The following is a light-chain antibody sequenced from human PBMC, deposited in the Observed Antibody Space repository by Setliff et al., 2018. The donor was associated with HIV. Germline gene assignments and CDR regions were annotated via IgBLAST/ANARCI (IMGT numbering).Light chain of an antibody. CDR2: EVS. Sequence: QSVLTQPASVSGSPGQSITISCTGTSSDVGSYNLVSWYQQHPGKAPKLMIYEVSKRPSGVSNRFSGSKSGNTASLTISGLQAEGEADYYCCSYAGSRIFYVFGTGTKVTVL. CDR3: CSYAGSRIFYV. J-gene: IGLJ1*01. CDR1: SSDVGSYNL. V-gene: IGLV2-23*02.